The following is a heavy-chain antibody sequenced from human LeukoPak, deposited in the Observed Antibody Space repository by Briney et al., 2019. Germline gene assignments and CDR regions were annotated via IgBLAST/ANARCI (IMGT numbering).Heavy chain of an antibody. CDR3: ARAYYYDSSGYYYDY. CDR1: GFTFSSYA. D-gene: IGHD3-22*01. J-gene: IGHJ4*02. V-gene: IGHV3-64*01. CDR2: ISSNGGST. Sequence: GGSLRLSCAASGFTFSSYAMPWVRQAPGKGLEYVSAISSNGGSTYYANSVKGRFTISRDNSKNTLYLQMGSLRAEDMAVYYCARAYYYDSSGYYYDYWGQGTLVTVSS.